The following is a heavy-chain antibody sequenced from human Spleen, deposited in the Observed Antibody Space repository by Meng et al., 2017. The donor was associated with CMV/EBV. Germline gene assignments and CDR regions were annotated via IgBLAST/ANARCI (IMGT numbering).Heavy chain of an antibody. D-gene: IGHD3-16*01. CDR3: ARGLRDHDYTTFNY. J-gene: IGHJ4*02. CDR2: IYYSVTT. CDR1: GGSVSSGSYY. V-gene: IGHV4-61*01. Sequence: GSLRLSCIVSGGSVSSGSYYWSWIRQPPGKGLEWIGYIYYSVTTNYNPSLKSRVTISADTSKNQFSLRLSSVTAADTALYYCARGLRDHDYTTFNYWGQGKLVTVS.